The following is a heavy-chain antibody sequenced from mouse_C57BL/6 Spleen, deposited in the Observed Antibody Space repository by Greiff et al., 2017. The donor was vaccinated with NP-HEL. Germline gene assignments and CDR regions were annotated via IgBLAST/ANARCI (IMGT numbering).Heavy chain of an antibody. CDR1: GYSITSGYY. CDR3: ARADGSSPWYFDV. D-gene: IGHD1-1*01. CDR2: ISYDGSN. V-gene: IGHV3-6*01. Sequence: EVQLQQSGPGLVKPSQSLSLTCSVTGYSITSGYYWNWIRQFPGNKLEWMGYISYDGSNNYNPSLKNRISITRYTSKNQFFLKLNSVTTEDTATYYCARADGSSPWYFDVWGTGTTVTVSS. J-gene: IGHJ1*03.